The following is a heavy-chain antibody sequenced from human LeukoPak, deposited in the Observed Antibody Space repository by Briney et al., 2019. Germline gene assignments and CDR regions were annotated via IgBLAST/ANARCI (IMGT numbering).Heavy chain of an antibody. CDR3: VRARGAGPGAHFDY. CDR2: ISGSGAST. D-gene: IGHD3-10*01. CDR1: GFTFSSYA. J-gene: IGHJ4*02. V-gene: IGHV3-23*01. Sequence: GGSLRLSCAASGFTFSSYAMSWVHQAPGKGLEWVSAISGSGASTYYADSVKGRFTISRDNSKNTLYLQMNSLRAEDAAAYYCVRARGAGPGAHFDYWGQGTLVTVSS.